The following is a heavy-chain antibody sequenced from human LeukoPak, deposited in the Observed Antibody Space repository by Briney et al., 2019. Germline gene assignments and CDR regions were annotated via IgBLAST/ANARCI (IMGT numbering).Heavy chain of an antibody. CDR3: ARANCSGGSCYSESGMDV. V-gene: IGHV7-4-1*02. D-gene: IGHD2-15*01. CDR2: INTNTGNP. Sequence: AASVKVSCKASGYTFTSYAMNWVRQAPGQGLEWMGWINTNTGNPTYAQGSTGRFVFSLDTSVSTAYLQISSLKAEDTAVYYCARANCSGGSCYSESGMDVWGQGTTVTVSS. CDR1: GYTFTSYA. J-gene: IGHJ6*02.